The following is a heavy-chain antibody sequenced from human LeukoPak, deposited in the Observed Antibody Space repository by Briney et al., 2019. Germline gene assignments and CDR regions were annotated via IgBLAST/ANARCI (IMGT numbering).Heavy chain of an antibody. CDR1: GFTVSINY. CDR2: ISSSSSYT. D-gene: IGHD6-13*01. V-gene: IGHV3-11*05. Sequence: PGGSLRLSCAASGFTVSINYMSWVRQAPGKGLEWVSYISSSSSYTKYADSVKGRFTISRDNAKNSLYLQMNSLRAEDTAVYYCARGYSSSWYPGDYWGQGTLVTVSS. CDR3: ARGYSSSWYPGDY. J-gene: IGHJ4*02.